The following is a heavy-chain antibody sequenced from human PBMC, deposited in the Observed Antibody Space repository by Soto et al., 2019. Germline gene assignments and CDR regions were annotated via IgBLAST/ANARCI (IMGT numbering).Heavy chain of an antibody. Sequence: SETLSLTCTVSGGSISSSSYYWGWIRQPPGKGLEWIGSIYYSGSTYYNTSLKSRVTISVDTSKNHFSLKLSSVTAADTAVFYFARHIPIIAARGYYYGMDVWGQGTTVTVSS. D-gene: IGHD6-6*01. CDR2: IYYSGST. V-gene: IGHV4-39*01. CDR1: GGSISSSSYY. CDR3: ARHIPIIAARGYYYGMDV. J-gene: IGHJ6*02.